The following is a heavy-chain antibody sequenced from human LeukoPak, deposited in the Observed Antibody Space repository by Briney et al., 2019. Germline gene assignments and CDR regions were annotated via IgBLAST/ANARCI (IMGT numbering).Heavy chain of an antibody. D-gene: IGHD6-13*01. Sequence: PGGSLRLSCAASGFTFSSYAMSWVRQAPGKGLEWVLAISGSGGSTYYADSVKGRFTISRDNSKNTLYLQMNSLRAEDTAVYYCAKRLVIAAADMGYYFDYWGQGTLVTVSS. CDR3: AKRLVIAAADMGYYFDY. CDR2: ISGSGGST. CDR1: GFTFSSYA. V-gene: IGHV3-23*01. J-gene: IGHJ4*02.